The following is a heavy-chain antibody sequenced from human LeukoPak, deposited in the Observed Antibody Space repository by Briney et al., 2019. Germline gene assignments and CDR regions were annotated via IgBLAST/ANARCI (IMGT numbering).Heavy chain of an antibody. D-gene: IGHD3-22*01. CDR3: ARASGYYDSSGYHINYFDY. CDR2: VYYSGST. CDR1: GGSISSCSYY. Sequence: SETLSLTCTVSGGSISSCSYYWGWIRQPPGKGLEWIGSVYYSGSTYYNPSLKSRVTISVDTSKNQFSLKLSSVTAADTAVYYCARASGYYDSSGYHINYFDYWGQGTLVTVSS. V-gene: IGHV4-39*01. J-gene: IGHJ4*02.